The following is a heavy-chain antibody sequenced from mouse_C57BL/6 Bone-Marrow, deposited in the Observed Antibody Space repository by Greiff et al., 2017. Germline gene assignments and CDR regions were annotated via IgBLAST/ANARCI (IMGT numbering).Heavy chain of an antibody. Sequence: EVKLMESGGGLVKPGGSLKLSCAASGFTFSDYGMHWVRQAPEKGLEWVAYISSGSSTIYYADTVKGRFTISRDNAKNTLLLQMTSLRSEDTAMYYCARVWNFYAMDYWGQGTSVTVSS. CDR3: ARVWNFYAMDY. J-gene: IGHJ4*01. V-gene: IGHV5-17*01. CDR2: ISSGSSTI. CDR1: GFTFSDYG.